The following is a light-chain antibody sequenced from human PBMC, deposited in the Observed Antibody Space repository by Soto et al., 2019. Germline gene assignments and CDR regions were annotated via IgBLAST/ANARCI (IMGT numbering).Light chain of an antibody. CDR2: GAS. CDR1: QSLNSN. Sequence: EIVLTQYPGTLSLSPGERAALSCRASQSLNSNYLAWYQQKPGQAPRLLIYGASTRATGIPARFSGSGSGTEFTLTISSLQSEDFAVYYCQQYNNWPLTFGGGTKVDIK. V-gene: IGKV3-15*01. CDR3: QQYNNWPLT. J-gene: IGKJ4*01.